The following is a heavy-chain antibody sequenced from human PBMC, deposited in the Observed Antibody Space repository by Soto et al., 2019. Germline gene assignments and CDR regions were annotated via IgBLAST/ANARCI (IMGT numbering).Heavy chain of an antibody. J-gene: IGHJ3*02. CDR3: ALDYDILTGTDAFDI. CDR1: GFTFSSYG. V-gene: IGHV3-30*03. CDR2: ISYDGSNK. Sequence: HPGGSLRLSCAASGFTFSSYGMHWVRQAPGKGLEWVAVISYDGSNKYYADSVKGRFTISRDNSKNTLYLQMNSLRAEDTAVYYCALDYDILTGTDAFDIWGQGTMVTV. D-gene: IGHD3-9*01.